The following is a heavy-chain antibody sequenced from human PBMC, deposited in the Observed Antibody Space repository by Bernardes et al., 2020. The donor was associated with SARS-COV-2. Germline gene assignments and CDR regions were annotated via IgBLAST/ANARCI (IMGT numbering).Heavy chain of an antibody. D-gene: IGHD3-3*01. Sequence: LSLTCTVSGGSISSSSYYWGWIRQPPGKGLEWIGSIYYSGSTYYNPSLKSRVTISVDTSKNQFSLKLSSVTAADTAVYYCARHGLASITIFGVVTLGGWFDPWGQGTLVTVSS. CDR2: IYYSGST. J-gene: IGHJ5*02. CDR3: ARHGLASITIFGVVTLGGWFDP. CDR1: GGSISSSSYY. V-gene: IGHV4-39*01.